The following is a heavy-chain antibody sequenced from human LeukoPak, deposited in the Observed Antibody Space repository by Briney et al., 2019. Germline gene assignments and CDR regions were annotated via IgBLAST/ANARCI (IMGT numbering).Heavy chain of an antibody. CDR3: ARNEYATGWFDH. D-gene: IGHD2-2*01. CDR2: MTPNSGQT. V-gene: IGHV1-8*01. Sequence: GASVKVSCKASGYTFTSFDINWVRQATGQGLEWLGWMTPNSGQTGYAQKFQGRVTLTRDTSTSTAYMELSSLTSEDTAVYYCARNEYATGWFDHWGQRTVVTVSS. CDR1: GYTFTSFD. J-gene: IGHJ5*02.